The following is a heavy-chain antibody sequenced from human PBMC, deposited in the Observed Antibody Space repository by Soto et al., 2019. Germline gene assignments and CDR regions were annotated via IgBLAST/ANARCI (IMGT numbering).Heavy chain of an antibody. V-gene: IGHV4-59*01. D-gene: IGHD6-13*01. Sequence: QVQLQESGPGLVKPSETLSLTCTVSGGSISNYYWSWIRQPPGKGLEWIGYIYYSGSTNYNPSLKSRVTISLDTPKDQFSLKLSSVSAADTAVYYSSRARPPGTFDYWGQGTLVTVSS. CDR3: SRARPPGTFDY. J-gene: IGHJ4*02. CDR1: GGSISNYY. CDR2: IYYSGST.